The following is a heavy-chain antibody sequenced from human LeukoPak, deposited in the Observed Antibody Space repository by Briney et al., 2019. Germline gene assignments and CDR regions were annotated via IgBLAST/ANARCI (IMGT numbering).Heavy chain of an antibody. Sequence: GESLKISCKGSGYICTSYWIGWVRQMPGKGLEGMGIIYPGDYDTRYSPSFQGQVTILADKSISTAYLMWSSLKASDTAMYYCATFLGRIGQFHFDYWGQGTLVTVSS. CDR2: IYPGDYDT. D-gene: IGHD7-27*01. J-gene: IGHJ4*02. CDR1: GYICTSYW. V-gene: IGHV5-51*01. CDR3: ATFLGRIGQFHFDY.